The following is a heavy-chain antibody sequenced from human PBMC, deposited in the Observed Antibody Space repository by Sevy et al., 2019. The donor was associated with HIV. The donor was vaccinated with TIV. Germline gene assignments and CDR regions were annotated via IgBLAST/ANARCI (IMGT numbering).Heavy chain of an antibody. CDR3: ARDHGYCSGGSCYSGGY. V-gene: IGHV3-21*06. Sequence: GGSLRLSCSASGFTFSSYTMIWVRQAPGRGLEWVSASSGTGSYIYYADSVKDRFTISRDNAKNLLHLQMNSLRAEDTAVYYCARDHGYCSGGSCYSGGYWGQGTLVTVSS. CDR2: SSGTGSYI. D-gene: IGHD2-15*01. CDR1: GFTFSSYT. J-gene: IGHJ4*02.